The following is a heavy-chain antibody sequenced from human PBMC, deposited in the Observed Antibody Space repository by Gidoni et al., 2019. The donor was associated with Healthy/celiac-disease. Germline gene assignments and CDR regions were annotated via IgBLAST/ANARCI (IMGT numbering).Heavy chain of an antibody. Sequence: QAQLQDSRPGLVKPSETLSHTCTVSGRYVRSGSYYWSGLRQPPGKGLEWIGYIDYSGSTNYNPPLKSRVTISVDTSKNQFARKLSSVTAADTAVYYCASGMITFGGVIVPLDYWGQGTLVTVSS. J-gene: IGHJ4*02. V-gene: IGHV4-61*01. CDR3: ASGMITFGGVIVPLDY. D-gene: IGHD3-16*02. CDR1: GRYVRSGSYY. CDR2: IDYSGST.